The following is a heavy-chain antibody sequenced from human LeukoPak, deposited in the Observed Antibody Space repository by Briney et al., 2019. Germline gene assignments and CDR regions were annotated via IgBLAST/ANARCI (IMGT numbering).Heavy chain of an antibody. Sequence: ASVKVSCKASGYTFTGYYMHWVRQAPGQGLEWMGWINPNSGGTNYAQKFQGRVTITRDTSISTAYMELSRLRSDDTAVYYCARVPRYCSGGNCYSGGLGYMDVWGKGTTVTISS. CDR2: INPNSGGT. V-gene: IGHV1-2*02. CDR3: ARVPRYCSGGNCYSGGLGYMDV. J-gene: IGHJ6*03. D-gene: IGHD2-15*01. CDR1: GYTFTGYY.